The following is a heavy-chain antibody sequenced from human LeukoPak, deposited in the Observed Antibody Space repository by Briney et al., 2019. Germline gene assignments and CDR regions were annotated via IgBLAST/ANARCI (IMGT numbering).Heavy chain of an antibody. CDR2: ISSSSSYI. Sequence: GGSLRLSCAASGFTFSSYSMNWVRQAPGKGLEWVSSISSSSSYIYYADSVEGRFTISRDNAKNSLYLQMNSLRAEDTAVYYCARDITMVRGVTDAFDIWGQGTMVTVSS. D-gene: IGHD3-10*01. J-gene: IGHJ3*02. CDR1: GFTFSSYS. V-gene: IGHV3-21*01. CDR3: ARDITMVRGVTDAFDI.